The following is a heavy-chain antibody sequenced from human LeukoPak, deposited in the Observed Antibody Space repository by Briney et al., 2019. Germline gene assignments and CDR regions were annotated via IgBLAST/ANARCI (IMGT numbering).Heavy chain of an antibody. CDR2: NSGSGGST. J-gene: IGHJ4*02. CDR1: GFTFSSYG. CDR3: AKARGYSSGESIDY. Sequence: PGGSLRLSCAASGFTFSSYGMSWVRQAPGKGLEWVSANSGSGGSTYYADSVKGRFTISRDNSKNTLYLQMNSLRAEDTAVYYCAKARGYSSGESIDYWGQGTLVTVSS. V-gene: IGHV3-23*01. D-gene: IGHD5-18*01.